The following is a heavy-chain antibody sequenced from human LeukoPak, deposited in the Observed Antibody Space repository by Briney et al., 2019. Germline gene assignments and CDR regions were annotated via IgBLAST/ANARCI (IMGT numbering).Heavy chain of an antibody. Sequence: SSETLSLTCTVSGGSISSYYWSWIRQPAGKGLEWIGRIYTSGSTNYNPSLKSRVTMSVDTSKNQFSLKLSPVTAADTAVYYCARDPAICHCFDYWGQGTLVTVSS. CDR3: ARDPAICHCFDY. J-gene: IGHJ4*02. V-gene: IGHV4-4*07. CDR1: GGSISSYY. CDR2: IYTSGST. D-gene: IGHD2-2*01.